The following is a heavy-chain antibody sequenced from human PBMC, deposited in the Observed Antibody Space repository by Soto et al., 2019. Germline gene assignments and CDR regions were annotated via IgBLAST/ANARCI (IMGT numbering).Heavy chain of an antibody. Sequence: GGSLRLSCTVSGVTFSNYAMNWVRQAPGKGLEWVSSLSGSGGTAYYADSVKGRFIISRDNSKNTLYLLMNSLRAEDTALYYCAKQRADYGSGADTFYFDSWGQGALVTVSS. V-gene: IGHV3-23*01. J-gene: IGHJ4*02. CDR1: GVTFSNYA. CDR3: AKQRADYGSGADTFYFDS. CDR2: LSGSGGTA. D-gene: IGHD3-10*01.